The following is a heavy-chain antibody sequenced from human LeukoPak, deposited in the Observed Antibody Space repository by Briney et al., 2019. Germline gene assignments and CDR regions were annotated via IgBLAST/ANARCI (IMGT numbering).Heavy chain of an antibody. CDR1: GFTFSNAS. V-gene: IGHV3-15*01. CDR3: CTVSGFGTSWDH. J-gene: IGHJ4*02. Sequence: GGSLRLSCAASGFTFSNASMSWVRQAPGKGLEWVGRLKSKNNGGTVDYAAPVKGRFTISRDDSKDTFYLQMNSLKSEDTAVYYCCTVSGFGTSWDHWGQGTLVTVSS. D-gene: IGHD6-13*01. CDR2: LKSKNNGGTV.